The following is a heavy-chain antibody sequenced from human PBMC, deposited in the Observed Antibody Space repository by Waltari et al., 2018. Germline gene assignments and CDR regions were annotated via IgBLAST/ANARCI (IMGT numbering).Heavy chain of an antibody. CDR2: ISGGGDNK. J-gene: IGHJ6*03. CDR1: GFTFSSPA. Sequence: EVQVLESGGGLLQPGGSLRLSCAASGFTFSSPAINWVRQAPGKGLEWVSIISGGGDNKYYADSVKGRFTISRDNSKNTVYLQMNSLRAEDTAIYYCAKDPAYYYYYMDVWGKGTTVTVSS. CDR3: AKDPAYYYYYMDV. V-gene: IGHV3-23*01.